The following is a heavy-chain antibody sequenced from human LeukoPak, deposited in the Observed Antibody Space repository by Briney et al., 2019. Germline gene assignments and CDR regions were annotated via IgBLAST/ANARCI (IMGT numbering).Heavy chain of an antibody. J-gene: IGHJ4*02. CDR2: IYSGGTT. D-gene: IGHD6-13*01. CDR3: ARGRIAETFDY. CDR1: GFTVSSXX. Sequence: SGFTVSSXXXXXXRXXXGXGXXWVSVIYSGGTTYYADSVKGRFTISRDNAKNSLYLQMNSLRAEDTAVYYCARGRIAETFDYWGQGTLVTVSP. V-gene: IGHV3-53*01.